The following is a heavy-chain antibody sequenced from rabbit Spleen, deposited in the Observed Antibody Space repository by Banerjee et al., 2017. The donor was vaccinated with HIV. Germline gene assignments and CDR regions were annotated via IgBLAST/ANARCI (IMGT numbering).Heavy chain of an antibody. CDR3: ARCPYAVYAGYGSANLNL. Sequence: QSLEESGGDLVKPGASLTLTCKASGFDFSSNAMCWVRQAPGKGLEWIACIYNGDGSTYYASWAKGRFTISKTSSTTVTLQMTSLTVADTATYFCARCPYAVYAGYGSANLNLWGPGTLVTVS. CDR2: IYNGDGST. D-gene: IGHD7-1*01. CDR1: GFDFSSNA. V-gene: IGHV1S40*01. J-gene: IGHJ4*01.